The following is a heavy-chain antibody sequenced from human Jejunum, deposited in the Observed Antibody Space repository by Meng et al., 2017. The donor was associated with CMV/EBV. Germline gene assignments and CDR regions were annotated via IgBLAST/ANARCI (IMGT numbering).Heavy chain of an antibody. CDR1: RYTFTTHA. Sequence: SCKASRYTFTTHAIHWVRQAPGQSLEWMGLINTGNGDTDYSQRFRGRVVLTRETSASTAYMEMSSLTSEDTAVYYCARELYGGYWDYWGQGTLVTVSS. V-gene: IGHV1-3*04. CDR2: INTGNGDT. J-gene: IGHJ4*02. D-gene: IGHD4/OR15-4a*01. CDR3: ARELYGGYWDY.